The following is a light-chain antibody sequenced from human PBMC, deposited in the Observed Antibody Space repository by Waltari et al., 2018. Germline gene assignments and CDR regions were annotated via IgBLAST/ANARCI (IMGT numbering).Light chain of an antibody. V-gene: IGKV1-5*03. J-gene: IGKJ2*01. CDR3: QQYHSYSPYT. CDR2: KAS. Sequence: DIQMTQSPSILSASVGDRVTITCRASQTISIYLSWYQQKPGKAPNLLIYKASSLESGVPSRFSGSGSGTAFTLTISSLQPDDFATYYCQQYHSYSPYTFGQGTTLDIK. CDR1: QTISIY.